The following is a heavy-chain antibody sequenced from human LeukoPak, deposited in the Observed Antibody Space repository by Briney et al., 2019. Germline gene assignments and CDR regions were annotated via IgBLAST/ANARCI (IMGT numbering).Heavy chain of an antibody. J-gene: IGHJ4*02. V-gene: IGHV4-34*01. CDR3: SRGGGTVNPLDY. Sequence: SETLSLTCAVYGGSFSGYYWSWIRQPPGKGLEWIGGINHSGSTNYNPSLKSRVTISVDTSKNQFSLKLSSVTAADTAVYYCSRGGGTVNPLDYWGQGTLVTVSS. CDR2: INHSGST. D-gene: IGHD4-17*01. CDR1: GGSFSGYY.